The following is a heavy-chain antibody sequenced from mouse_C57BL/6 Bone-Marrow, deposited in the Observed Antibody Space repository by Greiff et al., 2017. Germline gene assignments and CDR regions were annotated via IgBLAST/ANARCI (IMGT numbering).Heavy chain of an antibody. V-gene: IGHV5-2*01. CDR1: EYEFPSHD. CDR3: ARYDYDGGGYYYAMDY. D-gene: IGHD2-4*01. J-gene: IGHJ4*01. Sequence: EVMLVESGGGLVQPGESLKLSCESNEYEFPSHDMSWVRKTPEKRLELVAAINSDGGSTYYPDTMERRFIISRDNTKKTLYLQMSSLRSEDTALYYCARYDYDGGGYYYAMDYWGQGTSVTVSS. CDR2: INSDGGST.